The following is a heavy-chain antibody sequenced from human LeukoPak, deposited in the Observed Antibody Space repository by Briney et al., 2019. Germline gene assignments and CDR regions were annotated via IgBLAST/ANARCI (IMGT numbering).Heavy chain of an antibody. CDR1: GGSISSYY. D-gene: IGHD4-23*01. V-gene: IGHV4-4*07. J-gene: IGHJ3*02. CDR2: IYTSGST. Sequence: SETLSLTCTVSGGSISSYYWSWIRQPAGKGLEWIGRIYTSGSTNYNPSLKSRVTMSVDTSKNQFSLKLSSVTAADTAVYYCARVRDYGGNSFSFDIWGQGTMVTVSS. CDR3: ARVRDYGGNSFSFDI.